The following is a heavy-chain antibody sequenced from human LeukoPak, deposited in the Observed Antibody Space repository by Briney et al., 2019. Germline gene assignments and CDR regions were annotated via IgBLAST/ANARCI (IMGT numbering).Heavy chain of an antibody. J-gene: IGHJ6*02. V-gene: IGHV3-23*01. D-gene: IGHD6-13*01. CDR1: GFTFSSYA. CDR3: ATAAGPSYYYYGMDV. Sequence: GGSLRLSCAASGFTFSSYAMSWVHQAPGKGLEWVSAISGSGGSTYYADSVKGRFTISRDNSKNTLYLQMNSLRAEDTAVYYCATAAGPSYYYYGMDVWGQGTTVTVSS. CDR2: ISGSGGST.